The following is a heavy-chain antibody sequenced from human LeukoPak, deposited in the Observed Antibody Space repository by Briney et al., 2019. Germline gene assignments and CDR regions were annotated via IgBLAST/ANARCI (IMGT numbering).Heavy chain of an antibody. CDR2: IKQDGSEK. V-gene: IGHV3-7*01. D-gene: IGHD6-6*01. CDR1: GFTFSSYG. Sequence: GGSLRLSCAASGFTFSSYGMSWVRQAPGKGLEWVANIKQDGSEKYYVDSVKGRFTISRDNAKNSLYLQMNSLRAEDTAVYYCAREESIAARPGYYYYMDVWGKGTTVTVSS. CDR3: AREESIAARPGYYYYMDV. J-gene: IGHJ6*03.